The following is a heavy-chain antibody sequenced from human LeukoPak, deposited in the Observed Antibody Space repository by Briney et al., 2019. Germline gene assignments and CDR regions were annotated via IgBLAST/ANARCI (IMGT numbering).Heavy chain of an antibody. CDR1: GGSISSYY. V-gene: IGHV4-59*01. D-gene: IGHD3-10*01. J-gene: IGHJ4*02. CDR2: IYYSGST. Sequence: SETLSLTCTVSGGSISSYYWSWIRQPPGKGLEWIGYIYYSGSTNYNPSFKSRVTISVDTSKNQFSLKLSSVTAADTAVYYCARGFGELSTYYFDYWGQGTLVTVSS. CDR3: ARGFGELSTYYFDY.